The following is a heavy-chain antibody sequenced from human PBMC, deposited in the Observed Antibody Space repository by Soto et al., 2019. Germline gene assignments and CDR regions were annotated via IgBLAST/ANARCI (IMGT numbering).Heavy chain of an antibody. V-gene: IGHV4-34*01. CDR3: ARGRIQYSSSSGGYYYFDY. CDR2: INHSGST. J-gene: IGHJ4*02. CDR1: GGSFSGYY. Sequence: SETLSLTCAVYGGSFSGYYWSWIRQPPGKGLEWIGEINHSGSTNYNPSLKSRVTISVDTSKNQFSLKLSSVTAADTAVYYCARGRIQYSSSSGGYYYFDYWGQGTLVTVAS. D-gene: IGHD6-6*01.